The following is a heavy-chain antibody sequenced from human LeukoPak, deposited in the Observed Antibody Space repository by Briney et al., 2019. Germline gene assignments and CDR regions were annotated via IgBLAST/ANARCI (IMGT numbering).Heavy chain of an antibody. CDR3: AKDCSPYSSSWYGYYYYGMDV. CDR2: ISGSGGST. J-gene: IGHJ6*02. V-gene: IGHV3-23*01. Sequence: GGSLRLSCAASGFTFSSYAMSWVRHAPRKGLEWVSAISGSGGSTYYADSAKGRFTISRDNSKNTLYLQMNSLRAEDTAVYYCAKDCSPYSSSWYGYYYYGMDVWGQGTTVTVSS. D-gene: IGHD6-13*01. CDR1: GFTFSSYA.